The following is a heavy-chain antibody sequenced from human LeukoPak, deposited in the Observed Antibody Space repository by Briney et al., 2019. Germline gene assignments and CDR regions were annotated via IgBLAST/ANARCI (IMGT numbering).Heavy chain of an antibody. D-gene: IGHD6-19*01. V-gene: IGHV3-48*04. CDR3: ARSSPVAGLDH. Sequence: GGPLRLSCAASGFTFSSYSMNWVRQAPGKGLEWVSYISSSSSTIYYADSVKGRFTISRDNAKNSLYLQMNSLRAEDTAVYYCARSSPVAGLDHWGQGTLVTVSS. J-gene: IGHJ4*02. CDR2: ISSSSSTI. CDR1: GFTFSSYS.